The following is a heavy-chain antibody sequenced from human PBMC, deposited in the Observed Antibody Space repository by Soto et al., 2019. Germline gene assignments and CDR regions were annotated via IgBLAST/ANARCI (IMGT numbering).Heavy chain of an antibody. CDR2: IIPILGIA. V-gene: IGHV1-69*02. CDR1: GGTFSSYT. CDR3: ARASLDYYYYMDV. Sequence: SVKVSCKASGGTFSSYTISWVRQAPGQGLEWMGRIIPILGIANYAQKFQGRVTIIADKSTSTAYMELSSLRSEDTAVYYCARASLDYYYYMDVWGKGTTVTVSS. J-gene: IGHJ6*03.